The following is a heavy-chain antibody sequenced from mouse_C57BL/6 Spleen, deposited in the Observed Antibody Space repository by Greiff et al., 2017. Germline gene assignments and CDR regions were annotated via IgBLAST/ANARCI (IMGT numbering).Heavy chain of an antibody. V-gene: IGHV1-26*01. J-gene: IGHJ4*01. CDR3: ARFEHDYDAIPYYYAMDY. Sequence: EVQLQQSGPELVKPGASVKISCKASGYTFTDYYMNWVKQSPGKSLEWIGDINPNNGGTSYNQKFKGKATLTVDKSSSTAYMELRCLTSEYSAFYYCARFEHDYDAIPYYYAMDYWGQGTSVTVSS. CDR1: GYTFTDYY. D-gene: IGHD2-4*01. CDR2: INPNNGGT.